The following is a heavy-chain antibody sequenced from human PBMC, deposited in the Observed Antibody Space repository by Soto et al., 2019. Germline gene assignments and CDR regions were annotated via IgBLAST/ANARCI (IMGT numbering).Heavy chain of an antibody. CDR1: GGTFSSYA. Sequence: SVKVSCKASGGTFSSYAISWVRQAPGQGLEWMGGIIPIFGTANYAQKFQGRVTITADESTSTAYMELSSPRSEDTAVYYCARVFVGATTGRRYYYYGMDVWGQGTTVTVSS. D-gene: IGHD1-26*01. V-gene: IGHV1-69*13. J-gene: IGHJ6*02. CDR2: IIPIFGTA. CDR3: ARVFVGATTGRRYYYYGMDV.